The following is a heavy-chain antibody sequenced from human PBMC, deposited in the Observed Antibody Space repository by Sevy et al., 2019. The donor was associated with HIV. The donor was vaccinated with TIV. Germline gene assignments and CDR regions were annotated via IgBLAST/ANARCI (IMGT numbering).Heavy chain of an antibody. CDR1: GFTFSSYG. CDR2: IWYDGSNK. V-gene: IGHV3-33*01. Sequence: GGSLRLSCAASGFTFSSYGMHWVRQAPGKGPEWVAVIWYDGSNKYYADSVKGRFTISRDNSKNTLYLQMNSLRAEDTAVYYCAREVLGVVVPAAIFDYWGQGTLVTVSS. CDR3: AREVLGVVVPAAIFDY. D-gene: IGHD2-2*01. J-gene: IGHJ4*02.